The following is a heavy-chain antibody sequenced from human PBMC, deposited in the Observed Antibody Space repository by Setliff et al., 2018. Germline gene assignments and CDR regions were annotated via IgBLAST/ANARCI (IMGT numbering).Heavy chain of an antibody. CDR1: GGSISSGSYY. J-gene: IGHJ4*02. D-gene: IGHD3-22*01. Sequence: PSETLSLTCTVSGGSISSGSYYWSWIRQPAGKGLEWIGHIYTSGSTKYNPSLESRVTISVDTSKNQFSLKLSSVTAADTAVYYCARVDDSSGYHDYWGQGTLVTVSS. V-gene: IGHV4-61*09. CDR2: IYTSGST. CDR3: ARVDDSSGYHDY.